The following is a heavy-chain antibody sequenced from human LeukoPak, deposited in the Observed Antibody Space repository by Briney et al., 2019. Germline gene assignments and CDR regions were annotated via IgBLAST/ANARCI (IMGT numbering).Heavy chain of an antibody. Sequence: GGSVTVSCKHSGYTFTGYYMHWVRQAPGQGVEWMGWINLNSGGTNNAQQFQGRVTLTRNTSISTAYMELSRLRYDDTAVYYCASWAGGNEPVASFDYWGQGTLVTVPS. V-gene: IGHV1-2*02. CDR1: GYTFTGYY. CDR2: INLNSGGT. D-gene: IGHD1-14*01. J-gene: IGHJ4*02. CDR3: ASWAGGNEPVASFDY.